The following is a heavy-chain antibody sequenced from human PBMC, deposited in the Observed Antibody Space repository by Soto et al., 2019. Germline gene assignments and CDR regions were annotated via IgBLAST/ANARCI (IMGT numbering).Heavy chain of an antibody. J-gene: IGHJ6*02. CDR2: IWHSGST. Sequence: PSETLSLTCAVSGGSISSSNWWSWVRQPPGKGLEWIGEIWHSGSTNYNPSLKSRVTISVDKSKNQFSLKLSSVTAADTAVYYCAGERVLGYGMDVRGQGTTVTVSS. CDR1: GGSISSSNW. D-gene: IGHD2-15*01. V-gene: IGHV4-4*02. CDR3: AGERVLGYGMDV.